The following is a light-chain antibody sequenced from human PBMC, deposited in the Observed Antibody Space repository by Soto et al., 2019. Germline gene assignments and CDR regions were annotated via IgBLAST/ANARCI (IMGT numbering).Light chain of an antibody. Sequence: IQMTQSPSTLSASVGDRVTITCRASQSISSWLAWYQQKPGKAPKLLIYKASSLESGVPSRFSGSGSGTEFTLTISSLQPDDFATYYCQQYNRYPEFGQGTKVDI. CDR1: QSISSW. J-gene: IGKJ1*01. CDR3: QQYNRYPE. CDR2: KAS. V-gene: IGKV1-5*03.